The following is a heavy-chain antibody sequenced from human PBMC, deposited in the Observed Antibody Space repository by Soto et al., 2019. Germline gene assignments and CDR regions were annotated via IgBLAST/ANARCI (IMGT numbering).Heavy chain of an antibody. CDR1: GGTFSSYS. V-gene: IGHV1-69*13. J-gene: IGHJ3*02. D-gene: IGHD6-6*01. CDR2: IIPIFGTA. CDR3: ARDRSLAARDAFDI. Sequence: SVKVSCKASGGTFSSYSISWVRRAPGQGLEWMGGIIPIFGTANYAQKFQGRVTIAADESTSTAYMELSSLRSEDTAVYYCARDRSLAARDAFDIWGQGTMVTVSS.